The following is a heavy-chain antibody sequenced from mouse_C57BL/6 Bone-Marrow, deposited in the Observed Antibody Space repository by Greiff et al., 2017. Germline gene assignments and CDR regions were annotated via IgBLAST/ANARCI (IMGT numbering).Heavy chain of an antibody. D-gene: IGHD1-1*01. CDR2: IYPGDGDT. V-gene: IGHV1-82*01. CDR1: GYAFSSSW. CDR3: ARRGDYYGSSSWFAY. Sequence: VKLQESGPELVKPGASVKISCKASGYAFSSSWMNWVKQRPGKGLEWIGRIYPGDGDTNYNGKFKGKATLTADKSSSTAYMQLSSLTSEDSAVYFCARRGDYYGSSSWFAYWGQGTLVTVSA. J-gene: IGHJ3*01.